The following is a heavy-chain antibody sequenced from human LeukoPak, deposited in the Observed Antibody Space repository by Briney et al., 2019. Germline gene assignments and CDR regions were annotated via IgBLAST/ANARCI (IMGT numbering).Heavy chain of an antibody. Sequence: ASVKASCKASGYTFTGYYMHWVRQAPGQGLEWMGWINPNSGGTNYAQKFQGRVTMTRDTSISTAYMELSRLRPDDTAVYYCARGRNIAVAGTRWFDPWGQGTLVTVSS. V-gene: IGHV1-2*02. CDR2: INPNSGGT. CDR1: GYTFTGYY. CDR3: ARGRNIAVAGTRWFDP. D-gene: IGHD6-19*01. J-gene: IGHJ5*02.